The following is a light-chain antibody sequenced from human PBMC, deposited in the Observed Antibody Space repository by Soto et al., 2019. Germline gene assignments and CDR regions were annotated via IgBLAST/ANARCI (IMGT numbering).Light chain of an antibody. CDR2: AAS. Sequence: EIGMTQSPATLSVSPGDRATLSCRASESVTSSLAWYQQKPGQPPRLLIYAASTRATDVPARFSGGGSETEFTLTISSLQSEDFAVYFCQQYNIWPLWTFGQGTKV. CDR3: QQYNIWPLWT. CDR1: ESVTSS. V-gene: IGKV3-15*01. J-gene: IGKJ1*01.